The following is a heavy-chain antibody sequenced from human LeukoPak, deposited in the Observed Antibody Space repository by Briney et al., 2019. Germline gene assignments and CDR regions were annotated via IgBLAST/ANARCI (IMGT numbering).Heavy chain of an antibody. Sequence: SETLSLTCAVYGGSFSGYYWSWIRQPPGKGLEWIGEINHSGSTNYNPSLKSRVTISVDTSKNQFSLKLSSVTAADTAVNYCATLGDDYGDYWGQGTLVTVSS. V-gene: IGHV4-34*01. CDR1: GGSFSGYY. CDR2: INHSGST. CDR3: ATLGDDYGDY. J-gene: IGHJ4*02.